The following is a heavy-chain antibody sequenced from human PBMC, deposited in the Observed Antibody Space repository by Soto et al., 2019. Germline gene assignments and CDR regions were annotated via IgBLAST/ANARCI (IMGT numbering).Heavy chain of an antibody. V-gene: IGHV4-30-2*01. CDR1: GGSISSGGYS. J-gene: IGHJ6*02. D-gene: IGHD4-17*01. CDR2: IYDSGTT. CDR3: ARAHYGDYGYGMDV. Sequence: QLQLQESGSGLVKPSQTLSLTCAVSGGSISSGGYSWSWIRQPPGKGLEWIGYIYDSGTTYYNPSLKGRATISVVRPKNQFSLKLISVTAADTAVYYCARAHYGDYGYGMDVWGQGTTVTVSS.